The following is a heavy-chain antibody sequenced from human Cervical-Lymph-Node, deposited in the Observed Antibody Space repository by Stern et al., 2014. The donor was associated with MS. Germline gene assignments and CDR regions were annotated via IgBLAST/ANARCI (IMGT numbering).Heavy chain of an antibody. J-gene: IGHJ6*02. D-gene: IGHD4-17*01. CDR3: ASPLTATSVPFGYYGMDV. Sequence: VQLVESGAEVKKPGSSVKVSCKASGGTFSTYATSWVRQAPGQGLEWMGGIVPLFGKPNYAQKCQGRVTITADESTSTAYMDLSSLRSEDTAVYYCASPLTATSVPFGYYGMDVWGQGTTVTVS. CDR2: IVPLFGKP. V-gene: IGHV1-69*01. CDR1: GGTFSTYA.